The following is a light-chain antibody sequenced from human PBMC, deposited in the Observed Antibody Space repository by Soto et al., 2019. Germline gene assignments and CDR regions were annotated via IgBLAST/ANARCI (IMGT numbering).Light chain of an antibody. V-gene: IGLV1-40*01. CDR3: QSYDSSLSGFYV. CDR1: SSNIGAGYD. Sequence: QSVLTQPPSVSGAPGQKVTISCTGSSSNIGAGYDVHWYQQLPGTAPKLLIYGNSNRPSGVPDRFSGSKSGTSASLAITGLQAEDEDDYYCQSYDSSLSGFYVFGTGTKVTVL. CDR2: GNS. J-gene: IGLJ1*01.